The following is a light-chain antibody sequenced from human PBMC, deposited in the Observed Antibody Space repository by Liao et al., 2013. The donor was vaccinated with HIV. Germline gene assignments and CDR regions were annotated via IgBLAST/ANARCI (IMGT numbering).Light chain of an antibody. J-gene: IGLJ1*01. V-gene: IGLV3-1*01. Sequence: SYELIQPPSVSVSPGQTATITCSGDNLGSQYVCWYQQRPGQSPVLLIYQDTKRPSGIPERFSGSVSGNTATLTIGGTQAMDEADYYCQAWDSSTPYVFGTGTKVTVL. CDR1: NLGSQY. CDR3: QAWDSSTPYV. CDR2: QDT.